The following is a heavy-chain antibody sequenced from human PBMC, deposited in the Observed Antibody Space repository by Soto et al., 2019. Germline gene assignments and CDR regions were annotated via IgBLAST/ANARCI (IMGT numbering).Heavy chain of an antibody. CDR3: ARDLTAAAV. CDR1: GGSISSYY. V-gene: IGHV4-59*01. Sequence: SETLSLTCTVSGGSISSYYWSWIRQPPGKGLEWIGYIYYSGSTNYNPSLKSRVTISVGTSKNQFSLKLSPVTAADTAVYYCARDLTAAAVWGQGTTVTVSS. D-gene: IGHD6-13*01. CDR2: IYYSGST. J-gene: IGHJ6*02.